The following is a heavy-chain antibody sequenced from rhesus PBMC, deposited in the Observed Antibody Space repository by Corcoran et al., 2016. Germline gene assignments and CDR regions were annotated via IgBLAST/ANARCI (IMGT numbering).Heavy chain of an antibody. Sequence: QLQLQESGPGLVKPSETLSLTCAVSGGSISSNWWSWIRQPPGKGLEGSGRISGRCGSPRYNPSLKRRVTISTDPSKNQFSLKLSSVTAADTAVYYCARRIGSYGSGYYGNSLDVWGRGVLVTVSS. CDR1: GGSISSNW. D-gene: IGHD3-28*01. CDR2: ISGRCGSP. V-gene: IGHV4-173*01. J-gene: IGHJ5-2*02. CDR3: ARRIGSYGSGYYGNSLDV.